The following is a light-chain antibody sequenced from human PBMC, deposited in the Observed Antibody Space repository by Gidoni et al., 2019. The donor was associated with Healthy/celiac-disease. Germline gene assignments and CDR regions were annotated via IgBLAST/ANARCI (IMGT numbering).Light chain of an antibody. J-gene: IGLJ3*02. V-gene: IGLV1-40*01. CDR1: SSNIRAGYD. CDR2: GNS. CDR3: QSYDSSLSGSV. Sequence: QSLLTPPPSVSVAPGQTVTISCTGISSNIRAGYDVHWYQQLPGTAPKLLIYGNSNRPSGCPDRLAGSKSGTSASLAITGLQAEDEADYYCQSYDSSLSGSVFGGGTELXVX.